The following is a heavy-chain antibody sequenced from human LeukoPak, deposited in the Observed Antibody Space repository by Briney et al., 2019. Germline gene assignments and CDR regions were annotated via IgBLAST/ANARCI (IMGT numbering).Heavy chain of an antibody. Sequence: PGGSLRLSCAASGFTFSSYSMNWVRQAPGKGLEWVSYISSSSSTIYYADSVKGRFTISRDNAKNSLYLQMNSLRAEDTAVYYCARDFRYGGNNFDYWGQGTLVTVSS. V-gene: IGHV3-48*04. CDR3: ARDFRYGGNNFDY. CDR2: ISSSSSTI. D-gene: IGHD4-23*01. CDR1: GFTFSSYS. J-gene: IGHJ4*02.